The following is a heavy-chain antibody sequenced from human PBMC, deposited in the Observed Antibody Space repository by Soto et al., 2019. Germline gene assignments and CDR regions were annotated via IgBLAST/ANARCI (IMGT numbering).Heavy chain of an antibody. J-gene: IGHJ6*02. CDR1: GFTFSSYA. CDR2: ISGSGGST. D-gene: IGHD2-15*01. Sequence: EVQLLESGGGLVQPGGSLRLSCAASGFTFSSYAMSWVRQAPGKGLEWVSAISGSGGSTYYADSVKGRFTISRDNSKNTLYLQMNSLRAEDTAVYYCAKDMGDCSGGSCYSFHYYYYGMDVWGQGTTVTVSS. CDR3: AKDMGDCSGGSCYSFHYYYYGMDV. V-gene: IGHV3-23*01.